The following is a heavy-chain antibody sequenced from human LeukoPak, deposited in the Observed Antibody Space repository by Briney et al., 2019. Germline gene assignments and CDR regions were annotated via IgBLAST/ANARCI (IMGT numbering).Heavy chain of an antibody. J-gene: IGHJ4*02. D-gene: IGHD6-19*01. CDR2: INPNSGGT. CDR3: ARVFNRQWLPSGY. V-gene: IGHV1-2*06. CDR1: GYTFTGYY. Sequence: ASVKVSCKASGYTFTGYYMHWVRQAPGQGLEWMGRINPNSGGTNYAQKFQGRVTMTRDTSISTAYIELSRLRSDDTAVYYCARVFNRQWLPSGYWGQGTLVTVSS.